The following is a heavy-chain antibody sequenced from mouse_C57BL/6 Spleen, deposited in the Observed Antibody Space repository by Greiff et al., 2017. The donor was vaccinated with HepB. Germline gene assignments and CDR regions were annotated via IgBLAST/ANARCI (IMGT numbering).Heavy chain of an antibody. V-gene: IGHV1-50*01. CDR3: ARHYSYWYFDV. Sequence: QVQLQQPGAELVKPGASVKLSCKASGYTFTSYWMQWVKQRPGQGLEWIGEIDPSDSYTNYNQKFKGKATLTVDTSSSTAYMQLSCLTSEDSAVYYCARHYSYWYFDVWGTGTTVTVSS. CDR2: IDPSDSYT. D-gene: IGHD2-12*01. J-gene: IGHJ1*03. CDR1: GYTFTSYW.